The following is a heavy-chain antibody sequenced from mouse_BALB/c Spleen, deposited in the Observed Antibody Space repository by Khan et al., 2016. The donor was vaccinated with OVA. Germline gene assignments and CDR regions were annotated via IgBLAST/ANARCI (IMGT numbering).Heavy chain of an antibody. CDR1: GYSITSGYG. J-gene: IGHJ2*01. CDR2: LSYSGST. Sequence: EVQLQESGPGLVKPSQSLSLTCTVSGYSITSGYGRNWIRQSPGNKLEWMGYLSYSGSTNYNPSLTSRTSITRDTSKNQFFLQLNSVTTEDTATYYCDRNARIKYWGQGTTLTVSS. D-gene: IGHD3-3*01. CDR3: DRNARIKY. V-gene: IGHV3-2*02.